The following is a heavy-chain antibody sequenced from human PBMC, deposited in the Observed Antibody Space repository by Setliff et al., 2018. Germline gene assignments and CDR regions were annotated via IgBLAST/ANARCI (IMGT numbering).Heavy chain of an antibody. Sequence: SETLSLTCTVSDGSISTYYWSWIRQPPGRGLEYIGYIYTSGSTNYNPSLKSRVTISVDTSKNQFSLKLSSVTAADTAVYYCARGAGWWDLWGQGTLVTVSS. V-gene: IGHV4-4*08. CDR1: DGSISTYY. CDR3: ARGAGWWDL. CDR2: IYTSGST. J-gene: IGHJ5*02.